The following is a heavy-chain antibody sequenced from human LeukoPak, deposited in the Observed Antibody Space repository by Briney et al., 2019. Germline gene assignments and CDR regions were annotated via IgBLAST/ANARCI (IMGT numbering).Heavy chain of an antibody. J-gene: IGHJ4*02. D-gene: IGHD6-13*01. Sequence: SETLSLTCAVSGYSISSGYYWGWIRQPPGKGLEWIGSIYHSGSTYYNPSLKSRVTIPVDTSKNQFSLKLSSVTAADTAVYYCARDNTGSSWYFDYWGQGTLVTVSS. CDR1: GYSISSGYY. CDR2: IYHSGST. V-gene: IGHV4-38-2*02. CDR3: ARDNTGSSWYFDY.